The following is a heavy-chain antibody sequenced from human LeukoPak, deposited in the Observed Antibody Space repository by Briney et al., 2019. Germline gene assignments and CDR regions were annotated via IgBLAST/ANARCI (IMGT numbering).Heavy chain of an antibody. CDR1: GFTFSSYW. D-gene: IGHD1-26*01. V-gene: IGHV3-74*01. Sequence: GGSLRLSCAASGFTFSSYWMHWVRQAPGKGLVWVSRINSDGSSTSYADSVKGRFTISRDNAENTLYLQMNSLRVEDTAVYYCARVARYSGSWDYWGQGTLVTVSS. CDR3: ARVARYSGSWDY. J-gene: IGHJ4*02. CDR2: INSDGSST.